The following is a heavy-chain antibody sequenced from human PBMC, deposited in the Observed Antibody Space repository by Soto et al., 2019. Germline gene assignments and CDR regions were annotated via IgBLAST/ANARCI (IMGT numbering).Heavy chain of an antibody. Sequence: EVPLVESGGGLVQPGRSLRLSCVASGFRFDGHAMHWVRQTPGKGLEWVSGLGWNSGDIDYADFVKGRFTISRDNVKNSLYLQRNSLGAEDTAMYYWVRLRYGEGSGNFDYWGQGTLVTVSS. CDR1: GFRFDGHA. J-gene: IGHJ4*02. V-gene: IGHV3-9*01. D-gene: IGHD5-18*01. CDR2: LGWNSGDI. CDR3: VRLRYGEGSGNFDY.